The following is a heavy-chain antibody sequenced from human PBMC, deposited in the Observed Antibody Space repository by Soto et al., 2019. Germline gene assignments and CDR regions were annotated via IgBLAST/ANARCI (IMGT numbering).Heavy chain of an antibody. Sequence: GGSLRLSCAASGFTFSNAWMSWVRQAPGKGLEWVGRIKSKTDGGTTDYAAPVKGRFTISRDDSKNTLYLQMNSLKTEDTAVYYCTTDTNDFWSGYYIGYYYYGMDVWGQGTTVTVSS. D-gene: IGHD3-3*01. J-gene: IGHJ6*02. CDR1: GFTFSNAW. CDR2: IKSKTDGGTT. CDR3: TTDTNDFWSGYYIGYYYYGMDV. V-gene: IGHV3-15*01.